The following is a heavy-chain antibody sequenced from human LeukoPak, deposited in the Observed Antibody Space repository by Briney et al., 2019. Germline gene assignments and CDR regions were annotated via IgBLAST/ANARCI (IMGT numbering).Heavy chain of an antibody. Sequence: SETLSLTCTVPGDSISSYYWNWIRQPPGKGLEWIGYIYYTGRTNYNPSLKSRITLSLDTSRNQFSLKLNSVTAADTAVYYCARDSAAGANWFDPWGQGTLVTVSS. CDR3: ARDSAAGANWFDP. CDR2: IYYTGRT. D-gene: IGHD6-13*01. CDR1: GDSISSYY. V-gene: IGHV4-59*01. J-gene: IGHJ5*02.